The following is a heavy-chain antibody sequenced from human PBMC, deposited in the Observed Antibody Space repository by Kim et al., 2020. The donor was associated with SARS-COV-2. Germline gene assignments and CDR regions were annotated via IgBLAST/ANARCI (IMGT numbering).Heavy chain of an antibody. J-gene: IGHJ4*02. D-gene: IGHD2-8*01. V-gene: IGHV4-59*08. CDR3: ARRSLGYCTNGVCYEGFDY. Sequence: SQVTISVDTSKNQFSLKLSSVTAADTAVYYCARRSLGYCTNGVCYEGFDYWGQGTLVTVSS.